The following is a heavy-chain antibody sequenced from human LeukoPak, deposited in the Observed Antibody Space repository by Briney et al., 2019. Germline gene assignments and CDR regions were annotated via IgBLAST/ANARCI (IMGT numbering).Heavy chain of an antibody. CDR1: GGSISSGSYY. CDR3: ARAGYTYYYGSGSYAYYYYYGMDV. CDR2: IYTSGST. J-gene: IGHJ6*02. V-gene: IGHV4-61*02. Sequence: SETLSLTRTVSGGSISSGSYYWSWIRQPAGKGLEWIGRIYTSGSTNYNPSLKSRVTISVDTSKNQFSLKLSSVTAADTAVYYCARAGYTYYYGSGSYAYYYYYGMDVWGQGTTVTVSS. D-gene: IGHD3-10*01.